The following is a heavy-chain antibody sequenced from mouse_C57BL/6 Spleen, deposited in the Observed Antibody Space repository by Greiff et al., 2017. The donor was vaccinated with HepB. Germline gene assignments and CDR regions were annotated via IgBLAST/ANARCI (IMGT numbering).Heavy chain of an antibody. D-gene: IGHD2-2*01. Sequence: ESGPGMVKPSQSLSLTCTVPGYSITSGYDWHWIRHFPGNKLEWMGYISYSGSTNYNPSLKSRISITHDTSKNHFFLKLNSVTTEDTATYYCARGGMVTTAGTFDYWGQGTTLTVSS. V-gene: IGHV3-1*01. CDR2: ISYSGST. CDR1: GYSITSGYD. CDR3: ARGGMVTTAGTFDY. J-gene: IGHJ2*01.